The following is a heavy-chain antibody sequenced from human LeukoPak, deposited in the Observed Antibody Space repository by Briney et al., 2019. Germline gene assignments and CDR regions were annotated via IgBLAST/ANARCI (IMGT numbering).Heavy chain of an antibody. J-gene: IGHJ6*03. CDR1: GGSISSYY. Sequence: SETLSLTCTVSGGSISSYYWSWIRQPPGKGLEWIGYIYYSGSTNYNPSLKSRVTISVDTSKNQFSLKLSSVTAADTAVYYCARATKHLPYIYYSYYYMDVWGKGTTVTVSS. CDR2: IYYSGST. D-gene: IGHD2-8*01. CDR3: ARATKHLPYIYYSYYYMDV. V-gene: IGHV4-59*01.